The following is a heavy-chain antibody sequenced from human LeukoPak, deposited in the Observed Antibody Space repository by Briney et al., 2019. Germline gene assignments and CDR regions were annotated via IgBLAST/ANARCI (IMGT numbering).Heavy chain of an antibody. CDR1: GGSISSYY. CDR3: ARHIKWWVVRGVITPSFDP. CDR2: IYYSGST. V-gene: IGHV4-59*08. D-gene: IGHD3-10*01. Sequence: SETLSLTCTVSGGSISSYYWSWIRQPPGKGLEWIGYIYYSGSTNYNPSLKSRVTISVDTSKNQFSLKLSSVTAADTAVYYCARHIKWWVVRGVITPSFDPWGQGTLVTVSS. J-gene: IGHJ5*02.